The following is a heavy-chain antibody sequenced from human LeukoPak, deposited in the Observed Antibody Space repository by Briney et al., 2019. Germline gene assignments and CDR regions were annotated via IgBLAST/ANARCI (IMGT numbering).Heavy chain of an antibody. V-gene: IGHV7-4-1*02. Sequence: GASVKVSCKASGYTFTSYAMNWVRQAPGQGLEWMGWINTNTGNPTYAQGFTGRFVFSLDTSVSTAYLQISSLKAEDTAVYYCARGGRVEYYYGSGSYSHDYWGQGTLVTVSS. CDR2: INTNTGNP. CDR1: GYTFTSYA. J-gene: IGHJ4*02. CDR3: ARGGRVEYYYGSGSYSHDY. D-gene: IGHD3-10*01.